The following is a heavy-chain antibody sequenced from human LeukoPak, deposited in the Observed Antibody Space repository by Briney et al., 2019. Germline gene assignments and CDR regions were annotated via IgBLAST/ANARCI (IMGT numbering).Heavy chain of an antibody. CDR3: ARRLLFYYYMDV. CDR1: GGSISSGGYY. CDR2: TYASGTT. Sequence: PSETLSLTCNVPGGSISSGGYYWTWIRQPPGKGLELIGFTYASGTTYYNPSLKKRVTISVHGSKNLFSLNLSSATAADTAVYYCARRLLFYYYMDVWGKGTTVTVSS. J-gene: IGHJ6*03. V-gene: IGHV4-30-2*01. D-gene: IGHD6-25*01.